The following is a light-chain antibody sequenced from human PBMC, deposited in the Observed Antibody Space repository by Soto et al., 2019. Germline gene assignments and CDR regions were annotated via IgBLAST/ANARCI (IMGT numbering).Light chain of an antibody. CDR1: QSIDTY. Sequence: DIQMTQSPSSLSASVGDSVTFTCRASQSIDTYVNWYQQKPGKAPSLLIYAASTLQSGVPSRFSGSGSGTEFTLTISSLQPEDVATYYCQQCYSPPRTFGQGTKVEIK. V-gene: IGKV1-39*01. J-gene: IGKJ1*01. CDR3: QQCYSPPRT. CDR2: AAS.